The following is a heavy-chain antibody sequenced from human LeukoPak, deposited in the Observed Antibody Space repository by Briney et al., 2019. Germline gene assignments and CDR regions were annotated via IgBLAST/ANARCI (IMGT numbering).Heavy chain of an antibody. CDR2: ISNSGDRT. CDR1: GFTFSNYA. Sequence: GGSLRLSCAASGFTFSNYAMSWVRQPPGKGLEWVSGISNSGDRTYDADSVKGRFFISRDNPKNTLYLQMNNVGAEDTAVYYCARDEDSSSEDYYFDYWGQGTLVTVSS. D-gene: IGHD6-6*01. CDR3: ARDEDSSSEDYYFDY. J-gene: IGHJ4*02. V-gene: IGHV3-23*01.